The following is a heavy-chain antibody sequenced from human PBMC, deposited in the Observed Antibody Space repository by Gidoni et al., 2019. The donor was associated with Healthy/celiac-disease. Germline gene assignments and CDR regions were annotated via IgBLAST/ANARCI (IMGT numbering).Heavy chain of an antibody. CDR2: ISSSSSTI. D-gene: IGHD3-16*02. CDR3: AREDYIWGSYRFYFEY. Sequence: EVQLVESGGGLVQPGGSLRLSCAASGFTFSSYSMNWVRQAPGKGLEWVSYISSSSSTIYYADSVKGRFTISRDNAKNSLYLQMNSLRDEDTAVYYCAREDYIWGSYRFYFEYWGQGTMDTVS. V-gene: IGHV3-48*02. CDR1: GFTFSSYS. J-gene: IGHJ4*02.